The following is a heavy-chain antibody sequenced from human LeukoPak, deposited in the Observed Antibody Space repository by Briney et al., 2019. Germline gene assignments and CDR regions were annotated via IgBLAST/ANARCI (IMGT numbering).Heavy chain of an antibody. D-gene: IGHD3-10*01. CDR3: ATQRRYGSGSYYYYMDV. CDR1: GYTLTELS. CDR2: FDPEDGET. J-gene: IGHJ6*03. Sequence: ASVKVSCKVSGYTLTELSIHWVRQAPGKGLEWMGGFDPEDGETIYAQKFQGRVTMTEDTSTDTAYMELSSLRSEDTAVYYCATQRRYGSGSYYYYMDVWGKGTTVTVSS. V-gene: IGHV1-24*01.